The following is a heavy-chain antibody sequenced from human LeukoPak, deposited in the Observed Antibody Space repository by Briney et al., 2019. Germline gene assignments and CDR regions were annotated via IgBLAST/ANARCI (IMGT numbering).Heavy chain of an antibody. CDR2: ISAYNGNT. CDR3: ARDWGGYYDSSGYYSTPTFDY. J-gene: IGHJ4*02. CDR1: GYTFTSYG. D-gene: IGHD3-22*01. Sequence: ASVKVSCKASGYTFTSYGISWVRQAPGQGLEWMGWISAYNGNTNYAQKLQGRVTMTTDTSTSTAYMELRSLRSDDTAVYYCARDWGGYYDSSGYYSTPTFDYWGQGTLVTVSS. V-gene: IGHV1-18*01.